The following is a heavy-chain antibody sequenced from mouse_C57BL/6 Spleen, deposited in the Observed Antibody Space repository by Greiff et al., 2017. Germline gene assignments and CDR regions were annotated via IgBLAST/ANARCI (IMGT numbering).Heavy chain of an antibody. J-gene: IGHJ2*01. CDR2: IDPETGGT. Sequence: QVQLQQSGAELVRPGASVTLSCKASGYTFNDYEMHWVKQTPVHGLEWIGAIDPETGGTAYNQKFKGKVILTADKSSSTAYMELRSLTSAGSAVYYCTGGDWDYWGQGTTLTVSS. CDR1: GYTFNDYE. V-gene: IGHV1-15*01. CDR3: TGGDWDY. D-gene: IGHD3-3*01.